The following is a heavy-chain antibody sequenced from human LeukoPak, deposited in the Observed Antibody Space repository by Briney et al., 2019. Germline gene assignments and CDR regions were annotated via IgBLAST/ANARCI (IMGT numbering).Heavy chain of an antibody. J-gene: IGHJ4*02. Sequence: GGSLRLSCAASGFTFSIHGMGWVRQAPGKGLEWVSDIRSSGVSSDHADSVKGRFAISRDNSKNMLYLQMNSLRAEDTAVYYCVKDKSPRGYDYGRFDYWGQGTLVTVSS. CDR3: VKDKSPRGYDYGRFDY. D-gene: IGHD5-12*01. V-gene: IGHV3-23*01. CDR1: GFTFSIHG. CDR2: IRSSGVSS.